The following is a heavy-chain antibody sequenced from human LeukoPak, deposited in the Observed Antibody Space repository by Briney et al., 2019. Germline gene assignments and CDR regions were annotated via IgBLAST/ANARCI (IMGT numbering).Heavy chain of an antibody. J-gene: IGHJ4*02. CDR3: ARSFTVVTPWILGY. D-gene: IGHD4-23*01. V-gene: IGHV1-2*02. CDR1: GYTFTGYY. Sequence: ASVKVSCKASGYTFTGYYMHWVRQAPGQGLEWMGWISPNSGGTDYAQKFQGRVTMTRDTSISTAYMELSRLRSDDTAVYYCARSFTVVTPWILGYWGQGTLVTVSS. CDR2: ISPNSGGT.